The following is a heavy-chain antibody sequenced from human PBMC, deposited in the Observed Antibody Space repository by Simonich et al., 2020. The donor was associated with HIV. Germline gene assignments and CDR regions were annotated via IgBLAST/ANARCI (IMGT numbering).Heavy chain of an antibody. CDR2: FIPTFGTT. CDR1: GGTFSSHA. J-gene: IGHJ1*01. V-gene: IGHV1-69*13. D-gene: IGHD6-6*01. CDR3: ARDPEQLVRAEYFQH. Sequence: EVKKPGSSVKVSCKASGGTFSSHAISWVRQAPGQGLEWMGGFIPTFGTTNYEQKFQGRVTITADDSTSTAYMELSSLRSEDTAVYYCARDPEQLVRAEYFQHWGQGTLVTVSS.